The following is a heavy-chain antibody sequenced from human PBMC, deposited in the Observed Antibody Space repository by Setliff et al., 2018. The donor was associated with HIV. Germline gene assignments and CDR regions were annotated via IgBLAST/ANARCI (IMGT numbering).Heavy chain of an antibody. CDR2: IHSSGST. Sequence: SETLSLTCTVSGGSISSYYWSWIRQPPGKGLEWIGNIHSSGSTNYNPSLKSRVTISVDTSKNQFSLKLTSVTAADTAVYYCARGGGTGSFDYWGQGTLVTVSS. V-gene: IGHV4-4*09. CDR1: GGSISSYY. J-gene: IGHJ4*02. CDR3: ARGGGTGSFDY. D-gene: IGHD3-16*01.